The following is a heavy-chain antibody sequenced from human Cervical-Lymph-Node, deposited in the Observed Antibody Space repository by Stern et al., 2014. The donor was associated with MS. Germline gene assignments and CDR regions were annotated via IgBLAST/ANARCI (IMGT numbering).Heavy chain of an antibody. Sequence: QVQLVQSGAEVKKPGASVKVSCEASGYTFNRYYIHWVRQAPGQGSEWMGMINPRCGSTNYAQKCQCRVTMTRDTSTSPVYMELNSLRSDDTATYYCARDAHGDSFDYWGQGTLVTVSS. D-gene: IGHD4-17*01. CDR3: ARDAHGDSFDY. J-gene: IGHJ4*02. CDR2: INPRCGST. V-gene: IGHV1-46*02. CDR1: GYTFNRYY.